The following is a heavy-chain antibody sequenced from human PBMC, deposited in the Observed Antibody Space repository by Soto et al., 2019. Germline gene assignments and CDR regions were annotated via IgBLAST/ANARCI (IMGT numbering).Heavy chain of an antibody. D-gene: IGHD1-26*01. V-gene: IGHV4-28*01. CDR2: NNYSGTT. CDR3: ARREIQGPIDY. J-gene: IGHJ4*02. CDR1: GYSISSSNW. Sequence: QVQLQESGPGLVKPSDTLSLTCAVSGYSISSSNWWGWIRRPPGKDMEWIGYNNYSGTTYYNPSLQSGVTMSVDTSKNQFSLKLTSVTAVDPAVYYCARREIQGPIDYWGQGTLVTVSS.